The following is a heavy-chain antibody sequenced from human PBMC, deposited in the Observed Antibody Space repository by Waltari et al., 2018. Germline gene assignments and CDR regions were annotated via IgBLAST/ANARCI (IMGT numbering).Heavy chain of an antibody. CDR3: ARGGNLFDY. Sequence: QVQLQESGSGLVKPSETLSLTCTVSGGSISSYYWSWIRQPPGKGLEWIGYIYYSGSTNYNPSLKSRVTISVDTSKNQFSLKLSSVTAADTAVYYCARGGNLFDYWGQGTLVTVSS. CDR1: GGSISSYY. J-gene: IGHJ4*02. CDR2: IYYSGST. V-gene: IGHV4-59*01.